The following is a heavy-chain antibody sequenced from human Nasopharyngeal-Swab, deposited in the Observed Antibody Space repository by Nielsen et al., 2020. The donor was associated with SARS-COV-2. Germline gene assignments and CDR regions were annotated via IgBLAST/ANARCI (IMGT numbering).Heavy chain of an antibody. CDR3: AKVGGLLLTDWYFDL. J-gene: IGHJ2*01. CDR2: ISGSGGST. V-gene: IGHV3-23*01. CDR1: GFTFSSYA. D-gene: IGHD2-2*01. Sequence: GESLKISCAASGFTFSSYAMSWVRQAPGKGLEWVSAISGSGGSTYYADSVKGRFTISRDNSKNTLYLQMNSLRAEDTAVYYCAKVGGLLLTDWYFDLWGRGTLVTVSS.